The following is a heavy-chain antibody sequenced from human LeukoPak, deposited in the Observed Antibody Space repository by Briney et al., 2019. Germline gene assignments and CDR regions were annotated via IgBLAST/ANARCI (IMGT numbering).Heavy chain of an antibody. CDR1: GGSISSYY. Sequence: SEILSLTCTVSGGSISSYYWSWIRQPPGKGLEWIGYIYYSGSTNYNPSLKSRVTISVDTSKNQFSLKLSSVTAADTAVYYCARAPYGDYVDYWGQGTLVTVSS. D-gene: IGHD4-17*01. CDR2: IYYSGST. V-gene: IGHV4-59*01. J-gene: IGHJ4*02. CDR3: ARAPYGDYVDY.